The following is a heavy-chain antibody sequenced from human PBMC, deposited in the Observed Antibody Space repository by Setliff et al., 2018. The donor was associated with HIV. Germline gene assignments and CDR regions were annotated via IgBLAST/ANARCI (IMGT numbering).Heavy chain of an antibody. J-gene: IGHJ6*02. CDR2: INPNNGDT. CDR1: GYTFTDYF. D-gene: IGHD3-10*01. CDR3: ARVRRGKAIITTGGMDV. V-gene: IGHV1-2*02. Sequence: ASVKVSCKASGYTFTDYFLHWVRQAPGRGLEWMGWINPNNGDTIYAQKFQGRVTVTRDTSINTAYMVLSSLKSDDTAMYFCARVRRGKAIITTGGMDVWGQGTTVIVS.